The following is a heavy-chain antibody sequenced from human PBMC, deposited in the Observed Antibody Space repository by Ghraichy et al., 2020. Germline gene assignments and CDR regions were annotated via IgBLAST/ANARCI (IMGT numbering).Heavy chain of an antibody. V-gene: IGHV3-30-3*01. CDR1: GFTFSSYA. CDR3: AREPPPPSGSSNYYYAMDV. J-gene: IGHJ6*02. Sequence: GGSLRLSCAASGFTFSSYAMHWVRQAPGKGLEWVAVISYDGSTKYYADSVKGRFTISGDNYKNTLYLQMNSLRAEDTAVYYCAREPPPPSGSSNYYYAMDVWGQWTTVTVSS. CDR2: ISYDGSTK. D-gene: IGHD1-26*01.